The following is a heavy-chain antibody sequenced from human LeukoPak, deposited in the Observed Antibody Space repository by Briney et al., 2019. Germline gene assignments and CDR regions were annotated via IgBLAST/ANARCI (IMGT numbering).Heavy chain of an antibody. Sequence: GGSLRLSCAASGFSFNIHAMTWVRRAPGKGLEWVAVIGGPDDTHYADSVKGRFAVSRDDSTNTVFLQMNSLRADDSAIYYCAKDATPRNSVWDYFDYWGQGTLVTVSS. V-gene: IGHV3-23*01. CDR1: GFSFNIHA. CDR2: IGGPDDT. CDR3: AKDATPRNSVWDYFDY. J-gene: IGHJ4*02. D-gene: IGHD7-27*01.